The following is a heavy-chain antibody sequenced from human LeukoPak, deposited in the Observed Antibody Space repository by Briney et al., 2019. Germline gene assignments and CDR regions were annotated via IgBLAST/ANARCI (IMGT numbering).Heavy chain of an antibody. CDR1: GGSISSYY. V-gene: IGHV4-4*07. D-gene: IGHD4-17*01. J-gene: IGHJ6*02. CDR2: IYTSGST. Sequence: SETLSLTCTVSGGSISSYYWSWIRQPAGKGLEWIGRIYTSGSTNYNPSLKSRVTMSVDTSNNQFSLKLSSVTAADTAVYYCARDQGGPHSGDYLYYYGMDVWGQGTTVTVSS. CDR3: ARDQGGPHSGDYLYYYGMDV.